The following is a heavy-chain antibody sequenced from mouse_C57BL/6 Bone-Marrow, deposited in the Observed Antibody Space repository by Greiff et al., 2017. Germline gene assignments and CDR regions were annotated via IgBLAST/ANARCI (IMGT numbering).Heavy chain of an antibody. J-gene: IGHJ1*03. CDR2: IYPRDGST. Sequence: VQLQQSGPELVKPGASVKLSCKASGYTFTSYDINWVKQRPGQGLEWIGWIYPRDGSTKYNEKFKGKATLTVATSSSTAYMELHSLTSEYSAVYFCARDYGSGYWYFDVWGTGTTVTVSS. V-gene: IGHV1-85*01. CDR3: ARDYGSGYWYFDV. D-gene: IGHD1-1*01. CDR1: GYTFTSYD.